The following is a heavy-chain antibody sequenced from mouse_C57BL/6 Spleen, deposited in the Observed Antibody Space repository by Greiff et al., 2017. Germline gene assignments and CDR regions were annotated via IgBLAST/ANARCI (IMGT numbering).Heavy chain of an antibody. V-gene: IGHV3-6*01. D-gene: IGHD1-1*01. CDR3: ATYGSSRYFDV. Sequence: VQLKESGPGLVKPSQSLSLTCSVTGYSITSGYYWNWIRQFPGNKLEWMGYISYDGSNNYNPSLKNRISITRDTSKNQFFLKLNSVTTEDTATYYCATYGSSRYFDVWGTGTTVTVSS. CDR2: ISYDGSN. CDR1: GYSITSGYY. J-gene: IGHJ1*03.